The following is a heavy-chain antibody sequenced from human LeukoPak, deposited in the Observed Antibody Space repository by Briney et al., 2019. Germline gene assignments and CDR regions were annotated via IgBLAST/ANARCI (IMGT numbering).Heavy chain of an antibody. CDR2: ISASGDST. J-gene: IGHJ4*02. V-gene: IGHV3-23*01. D-gene: IGHD2-2*01. Sequence: GGSLRLSSAASGFTYNNYAMNWVRQAPGKGLEWVSHISASGDSTYYADSVKGRFTISRDSSKNTLSLQMNSLRAEDTAVYYCAKIPKGGYFDYWGQGTLVTVSS. CDR3: AKIPKGGYFDY. CDR1: GFTYNNYA.